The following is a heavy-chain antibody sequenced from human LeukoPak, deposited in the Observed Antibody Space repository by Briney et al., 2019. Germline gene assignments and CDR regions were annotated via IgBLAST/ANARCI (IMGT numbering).Heavy chain of an antibody. CDR2: INSDGSST. J-gene: IGHJ4*02. V-gene: IGHV3-74*01. CDR1: GFTFSSYW. D-gene: IGHD1-1*01. CDR3: ARVRRGPHDDFDY. Sequence: GSLRLSCAASGFTFSSYWMHWVRQAPGKGLVWVSRINSDGSSTSYADSVKGRFTISRDNAKNTLYLQMNSLRAEDTAVYYCARVRRGPHDDFDYWGQGTLVTVSS.